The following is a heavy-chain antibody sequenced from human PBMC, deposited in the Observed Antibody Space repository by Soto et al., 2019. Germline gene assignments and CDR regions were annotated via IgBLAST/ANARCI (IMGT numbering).Heavy chain of an antibody. J-gene: IGHJ6*02. CDR3: ARDLYLNYDFSPAEMDYYGMDV. D-gene: IGHD3-3*01. V-gene: IGHV1-46*01. CDR2: INPSGGST. CDR1: GYTFTSYY. Sequence: QVQLVQSGAEVKKPGASVKVSCKASGYTFTSYYMHWVRQAPGQGLEWMGIINPSGGSTSYAQKFQGRVTMTRDTSTSTVYMELSSLRSEDTAVYYCARDLYLNYDFSPAEMDYYGMDVWGQGTTVTVSS.